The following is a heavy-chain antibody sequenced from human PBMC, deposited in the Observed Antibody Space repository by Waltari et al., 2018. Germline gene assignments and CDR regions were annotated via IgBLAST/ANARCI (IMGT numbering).Heavy chain of an antibody. J-gene: IGHJ4*02. CDR1: GFTFRSYA. CDR3: AREDDYSFDY. V-gene: IGHV3-30-3*01. Sequence: QVQLVESGGGVVQPGRSLRLSCAAAGFTFRSYAMHGVRQAPGKGLEWVAVISYDGSNKYYADSVKGRFTISRDNSKNTLYLQMNSLRAEDTAVYYCAREDDYSFDYWGQGTLVTVSS. CDR2: ISYDGSNK. D-gene: IGHD4-4*01.